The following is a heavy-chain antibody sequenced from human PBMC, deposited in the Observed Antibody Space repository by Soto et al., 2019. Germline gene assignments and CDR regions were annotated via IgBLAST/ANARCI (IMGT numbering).Heavy chain of an antibody. J-gene: IGHJ6*02. CDR1: GYTFTSDG. Sequence: ASVKVSCKASGYTFTSDGISWVRQAPGQGLEWMGWISAYNGNTNYAQKLQGRVTMTTDTSTSTAYMELRSLRSDDTAVYYCARDLYNYLYYYYGMDVWGQGTTVTVSS. V-gene: IGHV1-18*04. D-gene: IGHD3-22*01. CDR2: ISAYNGNT. CDR3: ARDLYNYLYYYYGMDV.